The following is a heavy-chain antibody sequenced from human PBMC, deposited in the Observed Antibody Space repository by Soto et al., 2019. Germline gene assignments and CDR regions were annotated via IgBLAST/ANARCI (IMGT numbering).Heavy chain of an antibody. J-gene: IGHJ6*02. CDR3: AHSTPEYGMDV. CDR2: IYWNDDP. V-gene: IGHV2-5*01. CDR1: GFSLDTHAMG. Sequence: DSGPTLVNPTATLTLTFTVSGFSLDTHAMGVAWIRQPPGRALEWLALIYWNDDPRYSPSLKSILTITKDTTKNQVVLTMTNMETVDPAPYSCAHSTPEYGMDVWRQGTMVTASS.